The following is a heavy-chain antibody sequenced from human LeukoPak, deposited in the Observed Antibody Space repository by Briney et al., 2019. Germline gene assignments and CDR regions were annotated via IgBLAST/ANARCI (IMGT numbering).Heavy chain of an antibody. V-gene: IGHV3-30*04. CDR2: ISYDGSNK. CDR1: GFTFSSYA. D-gene: IGHD6-13*01. Sequence: GGSLRLSCAASGFTFSSYAMHWVRQAPGKGLEWVAVISYDGSNKYYADSVKGRFTISRDNSKNTLYLQMNSLRAEDTAVYYCARGIAAGGGNWFDPWGQGTLVTVSS. CDR3: ARGIAAGGGNWFDP. J-gene: IGHJ5*02.